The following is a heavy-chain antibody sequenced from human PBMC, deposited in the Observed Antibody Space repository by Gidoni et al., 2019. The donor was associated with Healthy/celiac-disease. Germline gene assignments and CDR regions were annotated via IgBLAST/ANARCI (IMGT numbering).Heavy chain of an antibody. CDR3: ARGGPYYYYGMDV. J-gene: IGHJ6*02. CDR1: GGSFSGYY. CDR2: INHRGST. V-gene: IGHV4-34*01. Sequence: QVQLQQWGAGLFKPSEPLSPTCAVYGGSFSGYYWSWIRKPPGKGLEWIGEINHRGSTNYNPSLKSRVTISVDTSKNQFSLKLSSVTAADTAVYYCARGGPYYYYGMDVWGQGTTVTVSS.